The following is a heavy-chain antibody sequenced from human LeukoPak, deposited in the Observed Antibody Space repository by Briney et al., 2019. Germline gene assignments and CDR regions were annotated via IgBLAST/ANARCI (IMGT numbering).Heavy chain of an antibody. Sequence: EASVKVSCKASGYTFTGYYMHWVRQAPGQGLEWVGWINPANDNTNFAQKFDDRVTMTTDKATSTAYMELRSLRSDDTAVYFCARYLDYYDSRYSTKTFDSWGQGIQVTVSS. J-gene: IGHJ4*02. CDR2: INPANDNT. V-gene: IGHV1-2*02. D-gene: IGHD3-22*01. CDR3: ARYLDYYDSRYSTKTFDS. CDR1: GYTFTGYY.